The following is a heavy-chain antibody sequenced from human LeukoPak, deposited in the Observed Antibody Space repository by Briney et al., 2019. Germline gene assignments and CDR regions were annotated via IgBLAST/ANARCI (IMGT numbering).Heavy chain of an antibody. CDR1: GFTFSSYS. Sequence: GGSLRLSCAASGFTFSSYSMSWVRQAPGKGLEWVSSISSSSSYIYYADSVKGRFTISRDNAKNSLYLQMNSLRAEDTAVYYCARPEGSGYYKYFQHWGQGTLVTVSS. J-gene: IGHJ1*01. CDR3: ARPEGSGYYKYFQH. V-gene: IGHV3-21*01. CDR2: ISSSSSYI. D-gene: IGHD3-22*01.